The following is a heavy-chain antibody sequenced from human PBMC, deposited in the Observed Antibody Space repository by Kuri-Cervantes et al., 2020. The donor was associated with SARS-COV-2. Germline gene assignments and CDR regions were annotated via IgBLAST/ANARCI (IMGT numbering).Heavy chain of an antibody. J-gene: IGHJ4*02. CDR1: GFTFSSYW. CDR2: IKQDGSEK. D-gene: IGHD4-11*01. CDR3: TSLSTVAPFDY. V-gene: IGHV3-7*01. Sequence: GGSLRLSCAASGFTFSSYWMSWVRQAPGKGLEWVANIKQDGSEKYYVDSVKGRFTISRDNAKNSLYLQMNSLRAEDTAVYYCTSLSTVAPFDYWGQGTLVTVSS.